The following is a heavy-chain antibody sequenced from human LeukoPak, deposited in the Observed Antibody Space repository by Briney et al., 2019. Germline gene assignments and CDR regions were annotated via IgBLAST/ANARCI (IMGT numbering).Heavy chain of an antibody. CDR2: ISYDGSNK. J-gene: IGHJ5*02. V-gene: IGHV3-30*01. Sequence: GRSLRLSCAASGFTFSSYAMHWVRQAPGKGLEWVAVISYDGSNKYYADSVKGRFTISRDNSKNTLYLQMNSLRAEDTAVYYCARDGVGYQLLFWFDPWGQGTLVTVSS. CDR3: ARDGVGYQLLFWFDP. CDR1: GFTFSSYA. D-gene: IGHD2-2*01.